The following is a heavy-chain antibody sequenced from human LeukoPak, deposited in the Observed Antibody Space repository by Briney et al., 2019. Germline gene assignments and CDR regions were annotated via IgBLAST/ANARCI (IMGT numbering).Heavy chain of an antibody. CDR3: ARESGNLGSWFDP. Sequence: GGSLRLSCAAPGFTFSSYAMHWVRQAPGKGLEYVSAISSNGGSTYYANSVKGRFTISRDNSKNTLYLQMGSLRAEDMAVYYCARESGNLGSWFDPWGQGTLVTVSS. D-gene: IGHD1-26*01. CDR2: ISSNGGST. J-gene: IGHJ5*02. V-gene: IGHV3-64*01. CDR1: GFTFSSYA.